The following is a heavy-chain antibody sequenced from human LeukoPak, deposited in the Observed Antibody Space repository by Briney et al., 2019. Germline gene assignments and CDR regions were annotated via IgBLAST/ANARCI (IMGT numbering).Heavy chain of an antibody. CDR1: GFTFSDYW. J-gene: IGHJ4*02. CDR2: IDTDGSST. D-gene: IGHD2-2*01. Sequence: GGSLRLSCAASGFTFSDYWMHWGRQAPGKGLEWVSRIDTDGSSTNYADSVKGRITISGDNAKNTLYLQMNSLRAEDTAVYYCARAPLGSPMDYWGQGTLVTVSS. V-gene: IGHV3-74*01. CDR3: ARAPLGSPMDY.